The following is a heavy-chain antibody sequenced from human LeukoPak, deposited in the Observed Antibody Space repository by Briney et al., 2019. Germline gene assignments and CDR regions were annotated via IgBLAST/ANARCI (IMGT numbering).Heavy chain of an antibody. V-gene: IGHV1-8*01. Sequence: ASVKLSRKGSGYTFTFNNFSWDREPPAQGLVRVGGITLNSGGTVYAQDFQGRVTMTSDTSIGTAYMELNSLRSEDTAVYYCARGAIFGVTTRGYGMDVWGQGTTVTVSS. CDR2: ITLNSGGT. J-gene: IGHJ6*02. CDR3: ARGAIFGVTTRGYGMDV. CDR1: GYTFTFNN. D-gene: IGHD3-3*01.